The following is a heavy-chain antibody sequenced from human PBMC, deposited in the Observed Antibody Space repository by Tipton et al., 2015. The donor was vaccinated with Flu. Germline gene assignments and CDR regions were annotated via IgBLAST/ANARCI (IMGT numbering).Heavy chain of an antibody. CDR3: ARDGEGVVIIPPYYFDY. CDR2: IYTSGST. D-gene: IGHD3-3*01. Sequence: TLSLTCTVSGGSISSYYWSWIRQPAGKGLEWIGRIYTSGSTNDNPSLRSRVTMSVDTSKNQFSLKLSSVTAADTAVYYCARDGEGVVIIPPYYFDYWGQGTLVTVSS. CDR1: GGSISSYY. V-gene: IGHV4-4*07. J-gene: IGHJ4*02.